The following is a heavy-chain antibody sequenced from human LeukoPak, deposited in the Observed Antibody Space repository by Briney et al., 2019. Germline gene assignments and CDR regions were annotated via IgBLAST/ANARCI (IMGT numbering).Heavy chain of an antibody. Sequence: PSETLSLTCAVYGGSFSGYYWSWIRQPPGKGLEWIGYIYYSGSTNYNPSLKSRVTISVDTSKNQFSLKLSSVTAADTAVYYCARDIPTRSHAFDIWGQGTMVIVSS. V-gene: IGHV4-59*01. J-gene: IGHJ3*02. CDR3: ARDIPTRSHAFDI. CDR2: IYYSGST. CDR1: GGSFSGYY.